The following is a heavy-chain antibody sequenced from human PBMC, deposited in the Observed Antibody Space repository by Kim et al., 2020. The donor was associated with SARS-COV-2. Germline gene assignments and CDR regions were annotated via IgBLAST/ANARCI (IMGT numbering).Heavy chain of an antibody. CDR1: GFIFNNFG. Sequence: GGSLRLSCAASGFIFNNFGMHWVRQAPGKGLEWVAVISYDGSTKYYADSVKGRFSISRDNSKNTLYLQMHSPRAEDTAVYYCAKEWATGNFDYWGQGTLVTVSS. CDR3: AKEWATGNFDY. D-gene: IGHD5-12*01. V-gene: IGHV3-30*18. J-gene: IGHJ4*02. CDR2: ISYDGSTK.